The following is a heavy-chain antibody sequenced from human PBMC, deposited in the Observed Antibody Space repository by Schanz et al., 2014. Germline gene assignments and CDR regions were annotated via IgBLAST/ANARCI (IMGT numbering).Heavy chain of an antibody. J-gene: IGHJ5*02. CDR2: VYFSGTT. CDR3: ARHGGYYDVLNSFDI. V-gene: IGHV4-39*01. Sequence: QLQLQESGPGLVKPSETLSLTCTVSGGSISSGESYWGWIRQSPEEGLQYIGSVYFSGTTAYSPSLNVRVAISVDTSKNQFSLMLTSVTAADTAVYFCARHGGYYDVLNSFDIWGQGTLVTVSS. D-gene: IGHD3-16*01. CDR1: GGSISSGESY.